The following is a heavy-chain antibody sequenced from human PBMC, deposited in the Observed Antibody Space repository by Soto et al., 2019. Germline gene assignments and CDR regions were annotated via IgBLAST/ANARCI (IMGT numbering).Heavy chain of an antibody. J-gene: IGHJ4*02. Sequence: QVQLVESGGGVVQPGRSLRLSCAASGFTFSSYGMHWVRQAPGKGLEWVAVIWYDGSNKYYADSVKGRFTISRDNSKNPLYLQMNSLRAEDTAVYYCARDQDPPLTQFDYWGQGTLVTVSS. CDR2: IWYDGSNK. CDR1: GFTFSSYG. CDR3: ARDQDPPLTQFDY. V-gene: IGHV3-33*01.